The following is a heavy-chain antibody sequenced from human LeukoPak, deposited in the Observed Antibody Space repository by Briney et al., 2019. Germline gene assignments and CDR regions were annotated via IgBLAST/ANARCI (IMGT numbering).Heavy chain of an antibody. J-gene: IGHJ5*02. Sequence: SETVSLTCTVSGGSISSSSYYWGWIRQPPGKGLEWIGSIYYSGSTYYNPSLKSRVTISVDTSKNQFSLKLSSVTAADTAVYYCARLKTQYSSSWGYNWFDPWGQGTLVTVSS. CDR1: GGSISSSSYY. D-gene: IGHD6-13*01. V-gene: IGHV4-39*01. CDR3: ARLKTQYSSSWGYNWFDP. CDR2: IYYSGST.